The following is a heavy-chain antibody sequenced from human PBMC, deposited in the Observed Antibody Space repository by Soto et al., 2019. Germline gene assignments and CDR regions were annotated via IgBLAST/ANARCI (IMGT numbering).Heavy chain of an antibody. CDR2: ISSDGSNK. J-gene: IGHJ5*02. CDR1: GFTFSSYG. D-gene: IGHD1-26*01. CDR3: AKLGESGNPP. V-gene: IGHV3-30*18. Sequence: PGGSLRLSCAASGFTFSSYGIHWVRQAPGKGLEWVAVISSDGSNKYYGDSVKGRFTISRDNSKNTLFLQMNSLRADDTAVYYCAKLGESGNPPWGQGTLVTVSS.